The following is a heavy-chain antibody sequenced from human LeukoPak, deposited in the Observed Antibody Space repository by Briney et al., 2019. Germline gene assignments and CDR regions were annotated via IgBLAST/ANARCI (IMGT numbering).Heavy chain of an antibody. J-gene: IGHJ1*01. CDR3: VRAVELQYFHH. V-gene: IGHV3-48*03. Sequence: GGSLRLTCAASGFTFSSYEMNWVRQAPGKGLEWVSYISSSGSTIHYADSVKGRLTISRDNAKNSLYLQMNRLRAEDTAVYYCVRAVELQYFHHGGQGTLVTVPS. D-gene: IGHD4-11*01. CDR1: GFTFSSYE. CDR2: ISSSGSTI.